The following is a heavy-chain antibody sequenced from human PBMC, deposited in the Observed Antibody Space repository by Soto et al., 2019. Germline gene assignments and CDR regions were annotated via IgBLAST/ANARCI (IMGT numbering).Heavy chain of an antibody. J-gene: IGHJ2*01. V-gene: IGHV4-31*03. Sequence: QVQLQESGPGLVKPSQTLSLTCTVSGGSISSGGYYWSWIRQHPGKGLEWIGYIYYSGSTYYNPSLKSRVTISVDTSKNQFYLKLSSVTAADTAVYYCARCLYGGNSDWYFDLWGRGTLVTVSS. CDR2: IYYSGST. CDR1: GGSISSGGYY. CDR3: ARCLYGGNSDWYFDL. D-gene: IGHD2-21*02.